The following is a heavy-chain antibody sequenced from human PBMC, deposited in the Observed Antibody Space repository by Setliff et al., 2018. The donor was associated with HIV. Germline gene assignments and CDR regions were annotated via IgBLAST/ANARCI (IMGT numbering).Heavy chain of an antibody. J-gene: IGHJ1*01. CDR1: GESFSGYY. V-gene: IGHV4-4*07. CDR3: ARDPYCSGDGCFRYYQH. Sequence: PSETLSLTCAVYGESFSGYYWSWIRQPAGRALEWIGRISSSGTTNYNPSLKSRVKMSIDTSKNQFSLKLSSVTAADTAVYFCARDPYCSGDGCFRYYQHWGRGTLVTVSS. D-gene: IGHD2-15*01. CDR2: ISSSGTT.